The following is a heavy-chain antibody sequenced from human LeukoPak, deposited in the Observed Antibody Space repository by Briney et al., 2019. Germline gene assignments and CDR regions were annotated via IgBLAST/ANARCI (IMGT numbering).Heavy chain of an antibody. CDR3: ARDGGIAALR. CDR2: IYHSGST. J-gene: IGHJ4*02. D-gene: IGHD6-13*01. CDR1: GGSISSGGYY. Sequence: SQTLSLTCTVSGGSISSGGYYWSWIRQPPGKGLEWIGYIYHSGSTYYNPSLKSRVTISVDRSKNQFSLKLSSVTAADTAVYYCARDGGIAALRWGQGTLVTVSS. V-gene: IGHV4-30-2*01.